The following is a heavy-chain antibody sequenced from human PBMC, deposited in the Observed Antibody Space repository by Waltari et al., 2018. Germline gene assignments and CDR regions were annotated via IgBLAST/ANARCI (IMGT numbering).Heavy chain of an antibody. V-gene: IGHV3-74*01. D-gene: IGHD4-17*01. CDR3: ARGARRTTVTTGWWYFDL. CDR2: SNSDGSST. CDR1: GVTYSMYW. J-gene: IGHJ2*01. Sequence: EVQLVESGGGLVQPGGSLRLSCAASGVTYSMYWMHWVRQAPGKGRVWVSRSNSDGSSTSYADSVKGRFTISKDNAKNTVYLQMNSLRAEDTAIYYCARGARRTTVTTGWWYFDLWGRGTLVTVSS.